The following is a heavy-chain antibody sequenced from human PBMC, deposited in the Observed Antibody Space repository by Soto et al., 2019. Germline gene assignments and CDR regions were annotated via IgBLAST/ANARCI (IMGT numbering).Heavy chain of an antibody. V-gene: IGHV4-31*03. Sequence: QVQLQESGPGLVKPSQTLSLTCTVSGGSISSGGYYWSWIRQHPGKGLEWIGYIYYSGSTYYNPSLKSRVTISVDTSKTQFSLKLSSVTAADTAVYYCARDVSSSHYGMDVWGQETTVTVSS. J-gene: IGHJ6*02. D-gene: IGHD2-2*01. CDR2: IYYSGST. CDR3: ARDVSSSHYGMDV. CDR1: GGSISSGGYY.